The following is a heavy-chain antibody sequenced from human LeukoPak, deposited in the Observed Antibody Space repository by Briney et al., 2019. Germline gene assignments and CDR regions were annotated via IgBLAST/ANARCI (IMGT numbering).Heavy chain of an antibody. J-gene: IGHJ4*02. Sequence: PSGTLSLTCGVSGGSISNTNWWPWVRQPPGKGLEWIGEVNLQGSTNYNPSLKSRVAISVDKSENHISPKLTSVTAADTAVYYCAREGGPYRPLDYSGQGTLVTVAS. CDR1: GGSISNTNW. CDR3: AREGGPYRPLDY. CDR2: VNLQGST. V-gene: IGHV4-4*02.